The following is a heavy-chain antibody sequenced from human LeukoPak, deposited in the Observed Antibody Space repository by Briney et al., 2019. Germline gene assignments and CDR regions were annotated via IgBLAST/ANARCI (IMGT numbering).Heavy chain of an antibody. CDR3: ARTRGDPLYYFDY. CDR1: GYTFTSYA. V-gene: IGHV1-3*01. Sequence: GASVKVSCKASGYTFTSYAMHWVRQAPGQRLEWMGWINAGNGNTKYSQKFQGRVTMTTDTSTSTAYMELRSLRSDDTAVYYCARTRGDPLYYFDYWGQGTLVTVSS. CDR2: INAGNGNT. J-gene: IGHJ4*02. D-gene: IGHD3-16*01.